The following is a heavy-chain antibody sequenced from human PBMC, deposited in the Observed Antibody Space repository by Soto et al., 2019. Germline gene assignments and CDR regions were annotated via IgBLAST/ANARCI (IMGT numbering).Heavy chain of an antibody. V-gene: IGHV3-23*01. D-gene: IGHD6-19*01. Sequence: GGSMRLSCVASGFTFSSYRMHWVRQAPGKGLEWVSTISGSGGSTYYADSVKGRFTISRDHSNNTLYLQMNSLRAKDTAVLYCAKERSSGWSFDYWGPGTLVTVSS. CDR1: GFTFSSYR. CDR3: AKERSSGWSFDY. J-gene: IGHJ4*02. CDR2: ISGSGGST.